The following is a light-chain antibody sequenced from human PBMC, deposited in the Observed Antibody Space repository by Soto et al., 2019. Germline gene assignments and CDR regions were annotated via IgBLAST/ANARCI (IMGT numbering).Light chain of an antibody. CDR1: RSDVGGYNF. J-gene: IGLJ1*01. V-gene: IGLV2-8*01. Sequence: QSALNQPPSASGSPGQSVTISCTGTRSDVGGYNFVSWFQQHPGKAPKLMIYEVTERPSGVPDRFSGSKSGNTASLTVSGLQAEDEADYYCSSYAGSNNYVFGTGTKVTVL. CDR3: SSYAGSNNYV. CDR2: EVT.